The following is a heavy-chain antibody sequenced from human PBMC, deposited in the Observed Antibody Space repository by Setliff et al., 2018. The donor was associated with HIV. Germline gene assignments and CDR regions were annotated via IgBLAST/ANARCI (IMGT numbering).Heavy chain of an antibody. J-gene: IGHJ4*02. CDR1: GYAFTNYY. CDR3: ARGGRNMGYYDSSGYYFDY. CDR2: INPSGGRT. V-gene: IGHV1-46*01. D-gene: IGHD3-22*01. Sequence: GASVKVSCKASGYAFTNYYLHWVRQAPGQGLAWMGIINPSGGRTIYAQKLQGRVTMTRNTSISTAYMELSSLRSEDTAVYYCARGGRNMGYYDSSGYYFDYWGQGTLVTVSS.